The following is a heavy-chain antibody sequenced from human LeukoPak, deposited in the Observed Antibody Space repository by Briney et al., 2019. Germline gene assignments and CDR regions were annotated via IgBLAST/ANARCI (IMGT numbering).Heavy chain of an antibody. D-gene: IGHD5-18*01. J-gene: IGHJ4*02. CDR2: TYYRSKWSS. V-gene: IGHV6-1*01. CDR1: GDSVSSKSAA. CDR3: ARHTRSSYGRNYFDF. Sequence: SQTLSLTCAISGDSVSSKSAAWNWIRQSPSRGLEWLGRTYYRSKWSSGYAESVKSRITINPDTSKNQFSLQLSSVTAADTAVYFCARHTRSSYGRNYFDFWGQGTLVTVSS.